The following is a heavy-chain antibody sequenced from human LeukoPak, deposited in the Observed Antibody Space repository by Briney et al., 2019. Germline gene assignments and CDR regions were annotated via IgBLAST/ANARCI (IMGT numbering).Heavy chain of an antibody. CDR3: ARDGGQYSSSPFDY. Sequence: AGSLRLSCAASGFTFSSYSMNWVRQAPGKGLEWVASISSSSSYIYYADSVKGRFTISRDNAKNSLYLQMNSLRAEDTAVYYCARDGGQYSSSPFDYWGEGTLVTVSS. CDR1: GFTFSSYS. V-gene: IGHV3-21*01. J-gene: IGHJ4*02. D-gene: IGHD6-13*01. CDR2: ISSSSSYI.